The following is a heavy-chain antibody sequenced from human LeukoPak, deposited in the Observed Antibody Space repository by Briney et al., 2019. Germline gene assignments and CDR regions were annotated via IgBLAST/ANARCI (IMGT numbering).Heavy chain of an antibody. CDR2: INPNSGGT. J-gene: IGHJ4*02. Sequence: GSVKVSCKASGYTFTGYYMHWVRQAPGQGLEWMGWINPNSGGTNYAQKFQGRVTMTRDTSISTAYMELSRLRSDDTAVYYCARSLRFLEWLFYWGQGTLVTVSS. D-gene: IGHD3-3*01. CDR1: GYTFTGYY. CDR3: ARSLRFLEWLFY. V-gene: IGHV1-2*02.